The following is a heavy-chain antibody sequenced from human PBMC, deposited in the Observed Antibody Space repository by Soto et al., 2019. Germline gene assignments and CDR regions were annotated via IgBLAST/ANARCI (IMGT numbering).Heavy chain of an antibody. CDR1: GGTFSSYA. CDR2: IIPIFGTA. D-gene: IGHD2-2*01. J-gene: IGHJ5*02. CDR3: ASELCISTSCYDWFDL. V-gene: IGHV1-69*01. Sequence: QVQLVQSGAEVKKPGSSVKVSCKASGGTFSSYAISWVRQAPGQGLEWMGGIIPIFGTANYAQQFQARGRITADEATSIASMELRGLRSEDTAVYYYASELCISTSCYDWFDLWGQGTLVTVSS.